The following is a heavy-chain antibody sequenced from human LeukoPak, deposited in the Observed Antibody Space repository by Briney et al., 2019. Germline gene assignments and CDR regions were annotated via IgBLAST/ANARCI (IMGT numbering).Heavy chain of an antibody. CDR3: ASFSGGWPSPRHAFDI. J-gene: IGHJ3*02. Sequence: PSETLSLTCTVSGGSISSSSYYWGWILQPPGKGLEWIGSIYYSGSTYYNPSLKSRVTISVDTSKNQFSLKLSSVTAADTAVYYCASFSGGWPSPRHAFDIWGQGTMVTVSS. V-gene: IGHV4-39*01. D-gene: IGHD6-6*01. CDR1: GGSISSSSYY. CDR2: IYYSGST.